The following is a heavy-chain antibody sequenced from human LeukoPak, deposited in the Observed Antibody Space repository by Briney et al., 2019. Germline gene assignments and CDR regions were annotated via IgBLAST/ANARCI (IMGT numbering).Heavy chain of an antibody. CDR2: IYYSGST. D-gene: IGHD4/OR15-4a*01. V-gene: IGHV4-59*04. CDR3: ARRPGEYGGNDFDY. Sequence: PSETLSLTCTVSGGSISSYYWSWIRQPPGKGLEWIAYIYYSGSTHYNPSLKSRVTMSIDTSKNQFSLRLSSVTAADTAVYYCARRPGEYGGNDFDYWGQGTLVTVSS. J-gene: IGHJ4*02. CDR1: GGSISSYY.